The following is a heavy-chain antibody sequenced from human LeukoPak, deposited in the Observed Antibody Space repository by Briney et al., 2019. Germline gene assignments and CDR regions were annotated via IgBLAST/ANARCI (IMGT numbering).Heavy chain of an antibody. J-gene: IGHJ3*02. Sequence: SQTLSLTCTVSGDSFSRNTYSWGWIRQPPGKGLEWIGSIYYTGRTFYNPSLKSRVTISVDTSKNQFSLKLSSVTAADTAVYYCARRGSMGGSFVGAFDIWGQGTMVTVSS. CDR1: GDSFSRNTYS. CDR2: IYYTGRT. V-gene: IGHV4-39*01. CDR3: ARRGSMGGSFVGAFDI. D-gene: IGHD1-26*01.